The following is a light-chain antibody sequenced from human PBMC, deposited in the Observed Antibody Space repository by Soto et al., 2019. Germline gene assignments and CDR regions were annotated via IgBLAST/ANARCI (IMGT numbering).Light chain of an antibody. J-gene: IGKJ2*01. CDR1: QSVSAN. Sequence: EIVMTQSPATLSVSPGERATLSCRASQSVSANLAWYQQKPGQAPRLLISGASTRATGIPARFSGSGSGTEFTLTISSLQSEDFAVYYCQQYNNGYTFGQGTKLEIK. CDR3: QQYNNGYT. CDR2: GAS. V-gene: IGKV3-15*01.